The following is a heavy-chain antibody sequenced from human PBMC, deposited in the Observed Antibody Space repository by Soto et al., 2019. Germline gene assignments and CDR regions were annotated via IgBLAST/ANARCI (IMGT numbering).Heavy chain of an antibody. V-gene: IGHV3-23*01. J-gene: IGHJ4*02. Sequence: EVQLLESGGDLVQPRGSLRLSCPASGFTFNTYAMCWVRQPPVRGLAWVATIGVSTGETYYADSVKGRFTISRDNSKNTLSLQMNSLRAEDTSVYYCVKDTPDLIKVWGYDYWGQGTLVTASS. D-gene: IGHD3-16*01. CDR1: GFTFNTYA. CDR3: VKDTPDLIKVWGYDY. CDR2: IGVSTGET.